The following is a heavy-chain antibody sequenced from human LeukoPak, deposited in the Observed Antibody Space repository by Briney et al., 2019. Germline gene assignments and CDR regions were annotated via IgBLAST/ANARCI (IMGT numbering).Heavy chain of an antibody. CDR3: ARERQQLVPGAFDI. V-gene: IGHV3-74*01. CDR1: GFTFSSYW. D-gene: IGHD6-13*01. CDR2: INSDGSST. Sequence: SGGSLRLSCAASGFTFSSYWMHGVRQAPGKGLVWVSRINSDGSSTRYADSVKGRFTISRDNAKNTLYLQMNSLRAEDTAVYYCARERQQLVPGAFDIWGQGTMVTVSS. J-gene: IGHJ3*02.